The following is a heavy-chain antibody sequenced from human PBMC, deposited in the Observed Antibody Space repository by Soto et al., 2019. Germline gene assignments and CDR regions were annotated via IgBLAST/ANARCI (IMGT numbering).Heavy chain of an antibody. Sequence: EVQLLESGGGLVQPGGSLRLSCTASGFTFNRHAMTWVRQAPGKGLEWVSGLSDSGGSIYYADSVKGRFTISRDTSMNTLYLQMNTLRAEDTAVYYCAKVSSAWYAGFFDLWGQGTLVTVSS. D-gene: IGHD2-8*01. CDR2: LSDSGGSI. CDR1: GFTFNRHA. CDR3: AKVSSAWYAGFFDL. J-gene: IGHJ4*02. V-gene: IGHV3-23*01.